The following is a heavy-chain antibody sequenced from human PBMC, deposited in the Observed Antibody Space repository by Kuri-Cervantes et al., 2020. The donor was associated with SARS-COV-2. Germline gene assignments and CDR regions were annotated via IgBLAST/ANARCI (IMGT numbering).Heavy chain of an antibody. CDR3: ARALTVPSDCSSTSCPPGYFDL. J-gene: IGHJ2*01. Sequence: GSLRLSCTVSGYSISSGYYWGWIRQPPGKGLEWIGSIHHRGRTYYNPSLKSRVTISVDTSKNQFSLKLSSVTAADTAVYYCARALTVPSDCSSTSCPPGYFDLWGRGTLVTVSS. CDR1: GYSISSGYY. D-gene: IGHD2-2*01. V-gene: IGHV4-38-2*02. CDR2: IHHRGRT.